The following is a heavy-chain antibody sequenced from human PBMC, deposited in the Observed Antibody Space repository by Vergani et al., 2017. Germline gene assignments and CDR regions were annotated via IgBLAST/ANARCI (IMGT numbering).Heavy chain of an antibody. CDR3: ARDSRSGSYYYYYYGMDV. J-gene: IGHJ6*02. CDR2: ISYDGSNK. Sequence: QVQLVESGGGVVQPGRSLRLSCAASGFTFSSYGMHWVRQAPGKGLEWVAVISYDGSNKYYTDSVKGRFTISRDNSKNTLYLQMNSLRAEDTAVYYCARDSRSGSYYYYYYGMDVWGQGTTVTVSS. V-gene: IGHV3-30*03. D-gene: IGHD3-22*01. CDR1: GFTFSSYG.